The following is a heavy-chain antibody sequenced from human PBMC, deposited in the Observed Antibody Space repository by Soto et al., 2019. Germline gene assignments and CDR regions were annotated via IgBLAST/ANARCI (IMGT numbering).Heavy chain of an antibody. V-gene: IGHV4-34*01. J-gene: IGHJ4*02. CDR2: ISHSGST. CDR3: ARGRGYCSGGSCSFDY. CDR1: GGSFSGYY. D-gene: IGHD2-15*01. Sequence: QVQLQQWGAGLLKPSETLSLTCAVYGGSFSGYYWSWIRQPPGKGLEWIGEISHSGSTNYNPSLKSRVTISVDTSKNQFSLKLSSVTAADTAVYYCARGRGYCSGGSCSFDYWGQGTLVTVSS.